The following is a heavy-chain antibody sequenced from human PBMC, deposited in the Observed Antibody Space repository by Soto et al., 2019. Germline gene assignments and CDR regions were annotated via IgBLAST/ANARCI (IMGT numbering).Heavy chain of an antibody. D-gene: IGHD3-9*01. J-gene: IGHJ4*02. V-gene: IGHV1-18*01. Sequence: ASVKVSCKASGYTFSNFGISWVRQAPGKGLEWMGWISTDNGSTKYAQNLQGRVTMTTDTTTSTAYMELRSLRSDDTAVYYCTRDAKYYDIMTGYFVNDYWGQGTLVTVSS. CDR1: GYTFSNFG. CDR2: ISTDNGST. CDR3: TRDAKYYDIMTGYFVNDY.